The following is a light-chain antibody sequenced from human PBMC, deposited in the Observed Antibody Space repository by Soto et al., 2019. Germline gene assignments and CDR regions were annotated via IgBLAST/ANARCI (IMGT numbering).Light chain of an antibody. Sequence: QSVLTQPASVSGSPGQSITISCTGTSSDVGGYNYVSWYQQHPGKAPKLMIYDVSNRPSGVSNRFSGSKSVNTASLTISGLQAEDEADYYCSSYTSSSTLGVFGGGTKVTVL. V-gene: IGLV2-14*01. CDR2: DVS. CDR3: SSYTSSSTLGV. CDR1: SSDVGGYNY. J-gene: IGLJ2*01.